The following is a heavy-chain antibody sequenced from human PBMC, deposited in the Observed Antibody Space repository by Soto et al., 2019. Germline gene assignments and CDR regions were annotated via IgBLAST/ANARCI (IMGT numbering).Heavy chain of an antibody. Sequence: SETLSVTCTVSGGSSSSGDYYWSWIRQPPGKGLEWIGYIYYSGSTYYNPSLKSRVTISVDTSKNQFSLKLSSVTAADTAVYYCARYKLPHSYYYYGMDVWGQGTTVTVSS. J-gene: IGHJ6*02. CDR2: IYYSGST. V-gene: IGHV4-30-4*01. CDR3: ARYKLPHSYYYYGMDV. D-gene: IGHD1-20*01. CDR1: GGSSSSGDYY.